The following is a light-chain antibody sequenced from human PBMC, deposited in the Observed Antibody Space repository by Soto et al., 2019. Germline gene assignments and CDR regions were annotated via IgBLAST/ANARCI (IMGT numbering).Light chain of an antibody. CDR3: QSSDSNRSVV. V-gene: IGLV1-40*01. Sequence: QSVLTQPPSVSGAPGQRVTISCTGSSSNIGTGYDVHWYQQLPGTAPKLLIYGNSNRPSGVPDRFSGSKSGTSASLAITGLQAEDEADYYCQSSDSNRSVVFGGGTKLTVL. CDR1: SSNIGTGYD. J-gene: IGLJ2*01. CDR2: GNS.